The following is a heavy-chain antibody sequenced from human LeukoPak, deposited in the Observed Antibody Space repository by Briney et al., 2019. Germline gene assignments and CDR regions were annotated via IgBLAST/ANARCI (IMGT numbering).Heavy chain of an antibody. Sequence: GGPLRLSRAASGFTFSAYSMNWVRQAPGKGLEWVSYITSGTSNMYYADSVKGRFTISRDNSKNTLYLQMNSLRAEVTAVYYCAKDHCTNGVCYNDYWGQGTLVTFSS. V-gene: IGHV3-48*01. CDR1: GFTFSAYS. CDR2: ITSGTSNM. J-gene: IGHJ4*02. CDR3: AKDHCTNGVCYNDY. D-gene: IGHD2-8*01.